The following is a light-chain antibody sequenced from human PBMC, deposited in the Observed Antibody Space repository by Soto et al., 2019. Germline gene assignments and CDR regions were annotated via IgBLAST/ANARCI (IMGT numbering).Light chain of an antibody. J-gene: IGKJ5*01. V-gene: IGKV1-9*01. Sequence: IQFTQSPSSLSASVGDRFTITCRASQGISSYLAWYQQKPWKAPKLLIYAASTLQSGVPSRFSGSGSGTDFTLTISSLQPEDFATYYCQQLNSYPQTFGQVT. CDR2: AAS. CDR3: QQLNSYPQT. CDR1: QGISSY.